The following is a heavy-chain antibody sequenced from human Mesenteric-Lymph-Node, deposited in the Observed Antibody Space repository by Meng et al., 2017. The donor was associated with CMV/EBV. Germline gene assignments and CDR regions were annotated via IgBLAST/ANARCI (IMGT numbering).Heavy chain of an antibody. CDR3: PKDPFAYSSTYHFDY. V-gene: IGHV3-30*02. Sequence: GGSLRPSCAASGFTFSTHGMHWVRQGPGKGLEWVAFIHYDGSYKSYADPVKGRFTISRDNSKNTLYLEMNSLRTEDTAVYYCPKDPFAYSSTYHFDYWGQGTLVTVSS. J-gene: IGHJ4*02. D-gene: IGHD6-13*01. CDR1: GFTFSTHG. CDR2: IHYDGSYK.